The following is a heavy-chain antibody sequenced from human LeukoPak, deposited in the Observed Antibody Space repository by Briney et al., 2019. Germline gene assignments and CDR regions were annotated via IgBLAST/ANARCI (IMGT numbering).Heavy chain of an antibody. D-gene: IGHD1-26*01. CDR2: ISGSGGST. CDR3: AKKGGWEPLHDAFDI. J-gene: IGHJ3*02. V-gene: IGHV3-23*01. CDR1: GFTFSSYA. Sequence: PGGSLRLSCAASGFTFSSYAMNWVRQAPGKGLEWVSAISGSGGSTYYADSVKGRFTISRDNSKNTLYLQMNSLRAEDTAVYYCAKKGGWEPLHDAFDIWGQGTMVTVSS.